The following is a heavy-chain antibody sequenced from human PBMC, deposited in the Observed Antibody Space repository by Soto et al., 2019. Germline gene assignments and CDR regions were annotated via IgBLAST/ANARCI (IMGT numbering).Heavy chain of an antibody. V-gene: IGHV3-23*01. CDR3: AKGDYDFWSVFRFEN. CDR1: GFAFSSYA. Sequence: PGGSLRLSCAASGFAFSSYAMSWVRQAPGKGLEWVSAISGSGGSTYYADSVKGRFTISRDNSKNTLYLQMNSLRAEDTAVYYCAKGDYDFWSVFRFENWGQETLVTVFS. J-gene: IGHJ4*02. D-gene: IGHD3-3*01. CDR2: ISGSGGST.